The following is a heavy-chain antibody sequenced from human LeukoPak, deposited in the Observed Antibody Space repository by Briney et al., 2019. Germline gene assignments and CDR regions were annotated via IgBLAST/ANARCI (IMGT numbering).Heavy chain of an antibody. Sequence: GESLKISCKGSGYSFTNFWIGWVRQMPGKGLEWMGIIYPGDSDTRYSPSFQGQVTISADKSIGTAYLQWSSLKASDTAMYYCARTYYYDSSGYYYLDAFDIWGQGTMVTVSS. CDR3: ARTYYYDSSGYYYLDAFDI. V-gene: IGHV5-51*01. CDR2: IYPGDSDT. J-gene: IGHJ3*02. D-gene: IGHD3-22*01. CDR1: GYSFTNFW.